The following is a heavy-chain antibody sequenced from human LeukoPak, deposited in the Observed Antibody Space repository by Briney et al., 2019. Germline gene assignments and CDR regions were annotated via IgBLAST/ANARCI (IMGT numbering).Heavy chain of an antibody. V-gene: IGHV1-24*01. CDR3: ATDPRIVGATTLLDY. D-gene: IGHD1-26*01. CDR2: FDPEDGET. CDR1: GYTLTELS. Sequence: ASVKVSCKVSGYTLTELSMHWVRQAPGKGLEWRGGFDPEDGETIYAQKFQGRVTMTEDTSTDTAYMELSSLRSEDTAVYYCATDPRIVGATTLLDYWGQGTLVTVSS. J-gene: IGHJ4*02.